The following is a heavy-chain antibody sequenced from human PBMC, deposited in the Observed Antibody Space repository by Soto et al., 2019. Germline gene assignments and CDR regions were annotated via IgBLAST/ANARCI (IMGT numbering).Heavy chain of an antibody. CDR1: GYTFTSYD. V-gene: IGHV1-8*01. CDR2: MNPNSGNT. CDR3: ARGRNDWGYSSSWYGGVYYFDY. J-gene: IGHJ4*02. Sequence: GASVKVSCKASGYTFTSYDINWVRQATGQGLEWMGWMNPNSGNTGYAQKFQGRATMTRNTSISTAYMELSSLRSEDTAVYYCARGRNDWGYSSSWYGGVYYFDYWGQGTLVTVSS. D-gene: IGHD6-13*01.